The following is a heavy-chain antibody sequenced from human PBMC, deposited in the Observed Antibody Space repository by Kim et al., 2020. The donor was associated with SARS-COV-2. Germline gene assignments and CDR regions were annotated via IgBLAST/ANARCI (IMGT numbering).Heavy chain of an antibody. J-gene: IGHJ4*02. D-gene: IGHD5-18*01. V-gene: IGHV3-33*01. Sequence: YYADSLKCRFTISRDNSKNTPYLQMNSLRVEDTALYYCARNRGYNYGIIDYWGQGTLVTVSS. CDR3: ARNRGYNYGIIDY.